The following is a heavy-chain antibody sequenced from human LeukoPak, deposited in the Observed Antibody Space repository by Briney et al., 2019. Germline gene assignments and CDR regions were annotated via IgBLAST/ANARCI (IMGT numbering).Heavy chain of an antibody. CDR2: INPNTGGT. CDR3: AREVGYYDSSGYYRAFQH. Sequence: ASVKVSCNASGYTFTAYYVHWVRQAPGQGLEWLGWINPNTGGTNYAQKFQGRVTMTRDTSISTAYMELSRLRSDDTAVYYCAREVGYYDSSGYYRAFQHWGQGTLVTVSS. J-gene: IGHJ1*01. V-gene: IGHV1-2*02. CDR1: GYTFTAYY. D-gene: IGHD3-22*01.